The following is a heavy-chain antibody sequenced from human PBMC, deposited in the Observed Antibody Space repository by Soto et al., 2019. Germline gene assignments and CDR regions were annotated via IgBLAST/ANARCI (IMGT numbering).Heavy chain of an antibody. V-gene: IGHV4-34*01. Sequence: SETLSLTCAVYGGSFSGYYWSWIRQPPGKGLEWIGEINHSGITNYNPSLKSRVTISVDTSKNQFSLKLSSVTAADTAVYYCARDIEVRRYSSGWYNWFDPWGQGTLVTVSS. CDR1: GGSFSGYY. CDR2: INHSGIT. J-gene: IGHJ5*02. D-gene: IGHD6-19*01. CDR3: ARDIEVRRYSSGWYNWFDP.